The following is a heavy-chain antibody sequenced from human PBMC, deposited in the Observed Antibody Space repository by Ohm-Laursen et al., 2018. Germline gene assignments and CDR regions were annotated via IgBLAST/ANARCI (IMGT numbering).Heavy chain of an antibody. CDR3: ARDRDGMDV. CDR2: IYSGGST. V-gene: IGHV3-66*01. CDR1: GFTFSTYP. J-gene: IGHJ6*02. Sequence: GSLRLSCTASGFTFSTYPMSWVRQAPGKGLEWVSVIYSGGSTYYADSVKGRFTISRDNSKNTLYLQMNSLRAEDTAVYYCARDRDGMDVWGQGTTVTVSS.